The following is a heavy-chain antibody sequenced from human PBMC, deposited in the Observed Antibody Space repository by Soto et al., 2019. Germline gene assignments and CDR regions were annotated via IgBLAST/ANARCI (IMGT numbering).Heavy chain of an antibody. CDR2: ISGGGGST. CDR3: AKDLRGYLPLMDD. D-gene: IGHD5-12*01. J-gene: IGHJ6*02. Sequence: LRLSCAASGFTFSSYAMSWVRQAPGKGLEWVSAISGGGGSTYYADSVKGRFTVSRDNSKNTLYLQMNSLRAEDTAVYYCAKDLRGYLPLMDDGGQETMVTVSS. V-gene: IGHV3-23*01. CDR1: GFTFSSYA.